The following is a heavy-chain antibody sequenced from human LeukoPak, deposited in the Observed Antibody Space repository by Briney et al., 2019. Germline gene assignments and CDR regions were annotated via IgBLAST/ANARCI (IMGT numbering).Heavy chain of an antibody. CDR3: ARGPVDTAMYVDY. Sequence: GASVKVSCKASGYTFTSYGISWVRQAPGQGLEWMGRIIPILGIANYAQKFQGRVTITADKSTSTAYMELSSLRSEDTAVYYCARGPVDTAMYVDYWGQGTLVTVSS. D-gene: IGHD5-18*01. V-gene: IGHV1-69*04. CDR1: GYTFTSYG. CDR2: IIPILGIA. J-gene: IGHJ4*02.